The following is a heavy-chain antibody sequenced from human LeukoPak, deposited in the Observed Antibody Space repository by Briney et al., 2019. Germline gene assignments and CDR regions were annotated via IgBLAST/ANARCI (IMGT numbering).Heavy chain of an antibody. J-gene: IGHJ6*02. CDR2: IYYGGST. CDR3: ARWRTTEGYYYGMDV. V-gene: IGHV4-59*01. CDR1: GGSISSYY. Sequence: SETLSLTCTVSGGSISSYYWSWIRQPPGKGLEWIGYIYYGGSTNYNPSPKSRVTISVDTSKNQFSLKLSSVTAADTAVYYCARWRTTEGYYYGMDVWGQGTTVTVSS. D-gene: IGHD1-1*01.